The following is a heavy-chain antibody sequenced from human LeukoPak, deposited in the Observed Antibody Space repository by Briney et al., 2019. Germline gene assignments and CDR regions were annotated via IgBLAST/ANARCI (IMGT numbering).Heavy chain of an antibody. V-gene: IGHV3-48*01. D-gene: IGHD6-13*01. CDR3: ASYIAAAGTTSPFDY. CDR2: ISSSSSTI. CDR1: GFIFSSYS. J-gene: IGHJ4*02. Sequence: EGSLRLSCAASGFIFSSYSMNWVRQAPGKGLEWVSYISSSSSTIYYADSVKGRFTISRDNAKNSLYLQMNSLRADDTAVYYCASYIAAAGTTSPFDYWGQGTLVTVSS.